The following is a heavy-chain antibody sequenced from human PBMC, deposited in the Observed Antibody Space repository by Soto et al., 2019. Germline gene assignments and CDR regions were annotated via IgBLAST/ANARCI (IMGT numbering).Heavy chain of an antibody. D-gene: IGHD6-6*01. CDR2: IYHSGST. V-gene: IGHV4-4*02. CDR3: ARSFSYSSSSKGPGGMDV. Sequence: SETLSLTCAVSGGSISSSNWWSWVRQPPGKGLEWIGEIYHSGSTNYNPSLKSRVTISVDKSKNQFSLKLSSVTAADTAAYYCARSFSYSSSSKGPGGMDVWGQGTTVTVSS. CDR1: GGSISSSNW. J-gene: IGHJ6*02.